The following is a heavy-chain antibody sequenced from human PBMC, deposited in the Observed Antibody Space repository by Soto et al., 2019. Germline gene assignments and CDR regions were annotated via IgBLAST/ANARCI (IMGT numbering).Heavy chain of an antibody. CDR2: IDYSGST. J-gene: IGHJ4*02. V-gene: IGHV4-59*01. Sequence: PSETLSLTCTVSGGPISDYYWSWIRQPPGKGLEWSGHIDYSGSTDYNPSLKRRVTMSVDTSKNQFSLRLTSVTTADTAVYFCASLVHGFGESPDSWGPGTLVTVSS. CDR3: ASLVHGFGESPDS. CDR1: GGPISDYY. D-gene: IGHD3-10*01.